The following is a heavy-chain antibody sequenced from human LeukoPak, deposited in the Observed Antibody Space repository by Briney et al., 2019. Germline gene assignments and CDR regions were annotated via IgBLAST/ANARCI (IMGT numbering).Heavy chain of an antibody. CDR3: AKSYHYGGTAYYYNYFDP. CDR2: IYYSGST. J-gene: IGHJ5*02. D-gene: IGHD3-22*01. Sequence: SETLSLTCTVSGGSVSSGSYYWSWIRQPPGKGLEWIGYIYYSGSTNYNPSLRSRVTISVDTSKNQFSLRLSSVTAADTAVYYCAKSYHYGGTAYYYNYFDPWGQGTLVTVSS. V-gene: IGHV4-61*01. CDR1: GGSVSSGSYY.